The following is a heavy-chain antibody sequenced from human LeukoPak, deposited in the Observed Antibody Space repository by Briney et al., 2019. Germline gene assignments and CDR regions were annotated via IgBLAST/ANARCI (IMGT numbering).Heavy chain of an antibody. CDR1: GFTVDSNY. V-gene: IGHV3-53*01. J-gene: IGHJ4*01. CDR2: IYTGGNT. CDR3: ARGDDSGYYGYFDY. D-gene: IGHD3-22*01. Sequence: GGSLRLSCAASGFTVDSNYLSWVRQAPGKGLEWVSTIYTGGNTYYAASVKGRFTISRDFSKNTVFLHMNSLRAEDTAMYYCARGDDSGYYGYFDYWGQEPWSPSPQ.